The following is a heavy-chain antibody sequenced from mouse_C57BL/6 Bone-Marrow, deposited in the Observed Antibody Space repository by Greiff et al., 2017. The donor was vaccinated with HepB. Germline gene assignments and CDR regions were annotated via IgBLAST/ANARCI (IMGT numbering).Heavy chain of an antibody. CDR1: GYTFTDYN. CDR2: INPNNGGT. CDR3: ASYYYGSNLDY. D-gene: IGHD1-1*01. V-gene: IGHV1-22*01. J-gene: IGHJ2*01. Sequence: VQLKESGPELVKPGASVKMSCKASGYTFTDYNMHWVKQSHGKSLEWIGYINPNNGGTSYNQKFKGKATLTVNKSSSTAYMELRSLTSEDSAVYYCASYYYGSNLDYWGQGTTLTVSS.